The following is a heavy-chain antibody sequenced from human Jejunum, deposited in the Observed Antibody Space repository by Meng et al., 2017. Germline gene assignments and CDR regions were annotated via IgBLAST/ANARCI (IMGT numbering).Heavy chain of an antibody. CDR1: GGSLRTGAYY. Sequence: QVPRQESGPGLVKPSHTLSLPCTVSGGSLRTGAYYWSWIRQHPGKGLEWIGYIYYTGSTFYNPSLKSRVSISLETSKNQFSLKVTSVTAADTAFYYCARLGITETIGRFDPWGQGILVTVSS. CDR2: IYYTGST. V-gene: IGHV4-31*03. CDR3: ARLGITETIGRFDP. D-gene: IGHD1-7*01. J-gene: IGHJ5*02.